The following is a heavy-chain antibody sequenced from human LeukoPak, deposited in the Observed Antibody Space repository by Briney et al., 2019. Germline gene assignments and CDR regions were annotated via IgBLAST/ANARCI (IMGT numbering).Heavy chain of an antibody. Sequence: GGSLRLSCAASGFTFSSYAMHWVRQAPGKGLEYVSAISSNGGSTYYANSVKGRFTNSRDNSKNTLYLQMGSLRAEDMAVYYCARDLVRYFDRAPPYYGMDVWGQGTTVTVSS. CDR1: GFTFSSYA. CDR2: ISSNGGST. V-gene: IGHV3-64*01. CDR3: ARDLVRYFDRAPPYYGMDV. D-gene: IGHD3-9*01. J-gene: IGHJ6*02.